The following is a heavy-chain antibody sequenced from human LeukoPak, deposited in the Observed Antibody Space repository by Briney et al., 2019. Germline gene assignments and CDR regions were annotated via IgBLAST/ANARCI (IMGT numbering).Heavy chain of an antibody. V-gene: IGHV3-23*01. CDR1: GFTFSSYA. J-gene: IGHJ2*01. Sequence: PGGSLRLSCAGSGFTFSSYAMSWVRQAPGKGLEWVSAVSGSGGSTDYADSVKGRFTISRDNSKNTLYLQMNSLRAEDTAVYYCAKRATDNWYFDLWGRGTLVTVSS. CDR2: VSGSGGST. CDR3: AKRATDNWYFDL.